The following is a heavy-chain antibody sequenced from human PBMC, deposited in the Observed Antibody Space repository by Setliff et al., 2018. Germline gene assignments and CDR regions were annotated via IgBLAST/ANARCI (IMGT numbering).Heavy chain of an antibody. CDR1: GYIFSAYH. J-gene: IGHJ6*03. V-gene: IGHV1-2*02. Sequence: ASVKVSCKASGYIFSAYHVHWVRQAPGQGPEWVGCIRPLRGDTKSAQKFQGRLTMTGDAPINTAFMELTGLTSDDTAVYYCARAPSGTGFYHFFSYMDVWGKGTTVTVSS. D-gene: IGHD1-7*01. CDR3: ARAPSGTGFYHFFSYMDV. CDR2: IRPLRGDT.